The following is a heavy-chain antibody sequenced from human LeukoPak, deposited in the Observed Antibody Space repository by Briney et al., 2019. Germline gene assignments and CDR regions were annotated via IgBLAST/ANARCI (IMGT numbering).Heavy chain of an antibody. J-gene: IGHJ6*03. CDR2: ISSSSSNI. CDR1: GFTFSSYS. D-gene: IGHD1-1*01. V-gene: IGHV3-48*01. Sequence: GGSLRLSCAASGFTFSSYSMNWVRQAPGKGLEWVSYISSSSSNIYYADSVKGRFTISRDNAKNSLYLQMNSLRAEDTAVYHCARDTNYMDVWGKGTTVTVSS. CDR3: ARDTNYMDV.